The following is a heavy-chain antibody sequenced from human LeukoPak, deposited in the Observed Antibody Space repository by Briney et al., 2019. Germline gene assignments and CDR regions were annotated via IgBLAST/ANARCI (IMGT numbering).Heavy chain of an antibody. CDR3: ARGAHYAWNS. CDR1: GDSISNINW. Sequence: SETLSLTCAVSGDSISNINWWWSWVRQPPGKGLEWIGEIHDGGSTTYHPSLKSRVTISVDRSKNQFSLTLTSVTAADTAVYFCARGAHYAWNSWGQGTLVTVSS. V-gene: IGHV4-4*02. J-gene: IGHJ4*02. D-gene: IGHD3-16*01. CDR2: IHDGGST.